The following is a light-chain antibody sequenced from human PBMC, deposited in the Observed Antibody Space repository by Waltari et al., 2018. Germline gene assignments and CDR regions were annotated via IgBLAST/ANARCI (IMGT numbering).Light chain of an antibody. CDR2: STY. CDR1: QTCSTIA. Sequence: EIVLTQSPGTLSLSPGDRATLSCRASQTCSTIALSWYQQKPGQAPRVLIYSTYNRATGIPDRFSGSGSGTDFTLTINRLAPEDFAMYYCQQYDGIVVTFGGGTKVEI. V-gene: IGKV3-20*01. CDR3: QQYDGIVVT. J-gene: IGKJ4*01.